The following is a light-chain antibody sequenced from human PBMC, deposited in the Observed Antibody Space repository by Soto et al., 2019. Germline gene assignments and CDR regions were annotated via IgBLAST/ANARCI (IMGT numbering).Light chain of an antibody. J-gene: IGKJ1*01. CDR1: QSVSSSY. CDR3: QQYAGSPWT. Sequence: NVFTPSPGHLSFSSGERAPPFRRASQSVSSSYLDWYQQKPGQAPRLLIYDTSSRATGIPDRFSGSGSGTDFTLTISRLEPEDFAVYYCQQYAGSPWTFGQGTKVDI. V-gene: IGKV3-20*01. CDR2: DTS.